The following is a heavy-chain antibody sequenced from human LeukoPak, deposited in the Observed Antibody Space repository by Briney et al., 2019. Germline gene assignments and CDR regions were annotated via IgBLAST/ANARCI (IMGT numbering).Heavy chain of an antibody. CDR3: AKDSSGREKPTNAGAYAFDI. CDR2: IWYDGSNK. D-gene: IGHD1-26*01. CDR1: GFTFSSYG. Sequence: GGSLRLSCAASGFTFSSYGMHWVRQAPGKGLEWVAVIWYDGSNKYYADSVKGRFTISRDNSKNTLYLQMNSLRAEDTAVYYCAKDSSGREKPTNAGAYAFDIWGQGTMVTVSS. J-gene: IGHJ3*02. V-gene: IGHV3-33*06.